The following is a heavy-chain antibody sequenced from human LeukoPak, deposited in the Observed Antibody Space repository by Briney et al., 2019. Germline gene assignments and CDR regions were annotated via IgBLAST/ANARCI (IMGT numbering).Heavy chain of an antibody. Sequence: GGSLRLSCAASASGASFTSHSMNWVRQAPGKGLEWISYISRSGSYIFYAASVEGRFTVSRDNARNSLYLQMNSLRAEDTAIYYCAREYNSRATFDYWGQGTLVTVSS. D-gene: IGHD1-20*01. V-gene: IGHV3-21*05. CDR1: ASGASFTSHS. J-gene: IGHJ4*02. CDR3: AREYNSRATFDY. CDR2: ISRSGSYI.